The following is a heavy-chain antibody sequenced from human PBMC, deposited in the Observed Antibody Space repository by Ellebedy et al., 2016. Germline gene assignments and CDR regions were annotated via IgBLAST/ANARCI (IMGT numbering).Heavy chain of an antibody. CDR2: INHSGST. V-gene: IGHV4-34*01. Sequence: SETLSLXXTVSGGSISSYYWSWIRQPAGKGLEWIGEINHSGSTNYNPSLKRRVTISVDTSKNQFSLKLSSVTAADTAVYYCARVRDSGYDLLPNYFDYWGQGTLVTVSS. CDR1: GGSISSYY. CDR3: ARVRDSGYDLLPNYFDY. D-gene: IGHD5-12*01. J-gene: IGHJ4*02.